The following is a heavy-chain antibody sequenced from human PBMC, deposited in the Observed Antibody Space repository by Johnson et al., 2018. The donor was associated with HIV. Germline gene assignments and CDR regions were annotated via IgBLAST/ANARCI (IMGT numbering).Heavy chain of an antibody. J-gene: IGHJ3*02. V-gene: IGHV3-20*04. D-gene: IGHD1-26*01. CDR2: INWNGGST. Sequence: VQLVESGGDLVQPGGSLRLSCAASGFTFDDYGMSWVRQAPGKGLEWVSGINWNGGSTGYADSVKGRFTISRDNAKNSLYLQMNSLRAEDTALYYCARDRDLGRAFDIWGQGTMVTVSS. CDR3: ARDRDLGRAFDI. CDR1: GFTFDDYG.